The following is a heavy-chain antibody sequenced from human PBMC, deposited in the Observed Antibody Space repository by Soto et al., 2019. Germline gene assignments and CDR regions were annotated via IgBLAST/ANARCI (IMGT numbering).Heavy chain of an antibody. J-gene: IGHJ4*02. D-gene: IGHD2-2*01. Sequence: KTSETLSLTCTVSGGSINGFYWSWIRQPPGKGLEWIGYVYYTGSTTYNPSLESRVTMSVDTSKNQFSLKLTSVNAADTAVYYCAKYRRTQAEGFTLDYWGQGTPVTVSS. CDR1: GGSINGFY. CDR2: VYYTGST. V-gene: IGHV4-59*01. CDR3: AKYRRTQAEGFTLDY.